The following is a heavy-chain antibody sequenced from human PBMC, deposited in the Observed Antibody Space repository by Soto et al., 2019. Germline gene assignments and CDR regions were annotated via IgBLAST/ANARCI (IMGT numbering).Heavy chain of an antibody. CDR1: GGSISSGDYY. V-gene: IGHV4-30-4*01. D-gene: IGHD3-3*01. CDR2: IYYSGST. J-gene: IGHJ6*02. CDR3: ARVPLDWSGYWQPVPNYYYGMDV. Sequence: PSETLSLTCTVSGGSISSGDYYWSWIRQPPGKGLEWIGYIYYSGSTYYNPSLKSRVTISVDTSKNQFSLKLSSVTAADTAVYYCARVPLDWSGYWQPVPNYYYGMDVWGQGTTVTVSS.